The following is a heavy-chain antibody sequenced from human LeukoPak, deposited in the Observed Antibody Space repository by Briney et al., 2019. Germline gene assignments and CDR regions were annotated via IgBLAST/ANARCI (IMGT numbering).Heavy chain of an antibody. CDR2: MNPINGNT. CDR1: GFTFTNYD. Sequence: GASVKVSCKATGFTFTNYDINWVRQATGQGLEWMGWMNPINGNTGYAQKFQGRVTMTRNTSISTAYMELSSLRSEDTAVYYCASRDVESGYGMDVWGQGTTVTVSS. J-gene: IGHJ6*02. D-gene: IGHD1-1*01. CDR3: ASRDVESGYGMDV. V-gene: IGHV1-8*01.